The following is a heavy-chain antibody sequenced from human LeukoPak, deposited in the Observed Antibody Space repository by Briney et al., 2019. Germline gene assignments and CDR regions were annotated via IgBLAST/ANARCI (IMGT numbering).Heavy chain of an antibody. V-gene: IGHV3-9*01. D-gene: IGHD2-2*01. Sequence: PGGSLRLSCAASGFTFDDYAMHWVRQAPGKGLEWVSGINWNNGNIGYADSVKGRFTISRDNAKNSLYLQMNSLRAEDTAVYYCAKDINQLDYWGQGTLVTVSS. CDR1: GFTFDDYA. CDR3: AKDINQLDY. CDR2: INWNNGNI. J-gene: IGHJ4*02.